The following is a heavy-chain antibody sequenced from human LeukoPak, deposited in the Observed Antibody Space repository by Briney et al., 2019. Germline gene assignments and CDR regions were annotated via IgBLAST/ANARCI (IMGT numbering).Heavy chain of an antibody. J-gene: IGHJ4*02. CDR1: GFTFSNFG. D-gene: IGHD5-24*01. CDR3: AKQMAVDYFDY. Sequence: GGSLRLTCAASGFTFSNFGMHWVRQAPGKGLEWVAVISYDGKNEYYTDSVKGRFTISRDNAKNTLYLQMNSLRAEDTAVYYCAKQMAVDYFDYWGQGTLVTVSS. V-gene: IGHV3-30*18. CDR2: ISYDGKNE.